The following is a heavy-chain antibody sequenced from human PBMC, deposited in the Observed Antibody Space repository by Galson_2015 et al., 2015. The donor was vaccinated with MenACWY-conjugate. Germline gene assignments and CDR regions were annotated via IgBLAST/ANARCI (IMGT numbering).Heavy chain of an antibody. CDR2: ISPYNGNT. CDR1: GYNFSDYG. V-gene: IGHV1-18*01. Sequence: SVKVSCKASGYNFSDYGVSWVRQAPGQGLEWMGWISPYNGNTHYGQKFQGRVTLTTDTSTSTAYMEVKSLRSDDTAVYYCARDRGTGYSSTWSEGSFDYWGQGTLVSVSS. D-gene: IGHD6-13*01. CDR3: ARDRGTGYSSTWSEGSFDY. J-gene: IGHJ4*02.